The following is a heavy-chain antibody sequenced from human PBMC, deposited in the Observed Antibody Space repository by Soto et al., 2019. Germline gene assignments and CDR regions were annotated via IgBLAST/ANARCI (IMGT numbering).Heavy chain of an antibody. CDR1: GFTFSSYA. CDR3: AEVSLSPYFDY. J-gene: IGHJ4*02. V-gene: IGHV3-23*01. CDR2: ISVIGVST. D-gene: IGHD1-20*01. Sequence: GGSLRLSCAASGFTFSSYAMSWVRQAPGKGLEWVSVISVIGVSTYYADSVKGRFTISRDNSKNTLFLQMNSLRAEDTAVYYCAEVSLSPYFDYWGQGTLVTVSS.